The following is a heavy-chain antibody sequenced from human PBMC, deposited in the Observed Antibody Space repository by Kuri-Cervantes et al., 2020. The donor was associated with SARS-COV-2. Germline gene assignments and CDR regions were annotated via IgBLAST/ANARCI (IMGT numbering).Heavy chain of an antibody. CDR1: GFTFDDYA. J-gene: IGHJ1*01. V-gene: IGHV3-9*03. CDR3: AKGGTSSSSLYFQH. D-gene: IGHD6-6*01. CDR2: ISWNSGSI. Sequence: SLKISCAASGFTFDDYAMHWVRQAPGKGLEWVSGISWNSGSIGCADSVKGRFTISRDNAKNSLYLQMNSLRAEDMALYYCAKGGTSSSSLYFQHWGQGTLVTVSS.